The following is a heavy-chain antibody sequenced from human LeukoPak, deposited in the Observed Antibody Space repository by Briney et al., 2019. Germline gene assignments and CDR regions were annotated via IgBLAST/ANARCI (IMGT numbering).Heavy chain of an antibody. CDR3: ARDRYSSGWFSFDY. J-gene: IGHJ4*02. V-gene: IGHV4-59*01. CDR2: IYYSGST. Sequence: SETLSLTCTVSGGSISSYYWSWIRQPPGKGLEWIGYIYYSGSTNYNPSLKSRVTISVDTSKNQFSLKLSSVTAADTAVYYCARDRYSSGWFSFDYWGQGTLVTVSS. CDR1: GGSISSYY. D-gene: IGHD6-19*01.